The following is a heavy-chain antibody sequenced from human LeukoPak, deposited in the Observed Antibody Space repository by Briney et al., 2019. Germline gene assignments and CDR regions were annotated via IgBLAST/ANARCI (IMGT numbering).Heavy chain of an antibody. CDR2: IIPIFGRA. J-gene: IGHJ1*01. Sequence: SVKVSCKASGGTFSSYTISWVRQAPGQGLEWMGGIIPIFGRANYAQKFEGRVTITTDESTSTAYMELSSLRSEDTAVYYFARGIAVEYFQHWGQGTLVTVSS. CDR1: GGTFSSYT. D-gene: IGHD6-19*01. CDR3: ARGIAVEYFQH. V-gene: IGHV1-69*05.